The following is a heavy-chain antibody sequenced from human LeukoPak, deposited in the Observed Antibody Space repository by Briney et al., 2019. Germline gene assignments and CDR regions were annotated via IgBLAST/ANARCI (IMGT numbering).Heavy chain of an antibody. CDR3: ARDRKAVAGIGY. D-gene: IGHD6-19*01. CDR2: IWYDGSNK. J-gene: IGHJ4*02. V-gene: IGHV3-33*01. Sequence: GGSLRLSCAASGFTFSSYGMHWVRQAPGKGLEWVAVIWYDGSNKYYADSVKGRFTISRDNSKNTLYLQMNSLRAEDTAVYCCARDRKAVAGIGYWGQGTLVTVSS. CDR1: GFTFSSYG.